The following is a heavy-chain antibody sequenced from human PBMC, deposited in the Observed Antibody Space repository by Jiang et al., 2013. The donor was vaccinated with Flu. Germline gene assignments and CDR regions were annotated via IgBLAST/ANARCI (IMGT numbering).Heavy chain of an antibody. Sequence: GLVKPSETLSLTCAVYGGSFSGYYWSWIRQPPGKGLEWIGEINHSGSTNYNPSLKSRVTISVDTSKNQFSLKLSSVTAADTAVYYCARGRISGRPLNWFDPWGQGTLVTVSS. CDR3: ARGRISGRPLNWFDP. CDR2: INHSGST. J-gene: IGHJ5*02. CDR1: GGSFSGYY. D-gene: IGHD3-3*02. V-gene: IGHV4-34*01.